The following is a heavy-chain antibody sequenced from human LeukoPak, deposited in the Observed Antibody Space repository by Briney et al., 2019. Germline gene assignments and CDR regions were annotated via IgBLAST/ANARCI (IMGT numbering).Heavy chain of an antibody. V-gene: IGHV3-30-3*01. J-gene: IGHJ4*02. CDR1: GFSFSTYA. CDR3: TTIRSSSGWYEPFDH. D-gene: IGHD6-19*01. Sequence: GGSLRLFCAASGFSFSTYAMHWVRQAPGKGLEWVAVISHDGSNKYYADSVKGRLTISRDNSKNTLYLQMNSLSAEDTAVYYCTTIRSSSGWYEPFDHWGQGTLVTVSS. CDR2: ISHDGSNK.